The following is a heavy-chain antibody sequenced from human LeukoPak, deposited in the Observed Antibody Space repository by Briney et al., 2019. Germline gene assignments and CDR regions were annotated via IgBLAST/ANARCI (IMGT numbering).Heavy chain of an antibody. V-gene: IGHV4-59*01. Sequence: KASETLSLTCTASGVSISSYYWSWIRQPPGKGLEWLGYIYYSGSTNYNPSLKSRVTISVDTSKNQFSLKLSSVTAADTAVYYCARDRGYSGRAHGMDVWGQGTTVTVSS. CDR3: ARDRGYSGRAHGMDV. D-gene: IGHD5-12*01. CDR1: GVSISSYY. J-gene: IGHJ6*02. CDR2: IYYSGST.